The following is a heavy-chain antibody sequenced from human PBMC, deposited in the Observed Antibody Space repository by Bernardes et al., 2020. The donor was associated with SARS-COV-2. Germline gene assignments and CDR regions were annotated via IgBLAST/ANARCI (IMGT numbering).Heavy chain of an antibody. V-gene: IGHV4-34*01. CDR2: INHRGST. J-gene: IGHJ4*02. CDR1: AGSFSGYY. D-gene: IGHD2-15*01. Sequence: SETLSPTCAVYAGSFSGYYWRWIRQPPGKGLEWIGEINHRGSTNYNPSLKSRLAISIDTSKNEFSLKLSFVTAADTAVYYCARGREGVVVGDTPRGHYFDYWGQGSRVTVSS. CDR3: ARGREGVVVGDTPRGHYFDY.